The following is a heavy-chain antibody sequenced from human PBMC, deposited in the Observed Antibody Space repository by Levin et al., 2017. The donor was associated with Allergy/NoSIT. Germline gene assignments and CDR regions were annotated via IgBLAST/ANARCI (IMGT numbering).Heavy chain of an antibody. V-gene: IGHV3-30*04. J-gene: IGHJ6*02. CDR1: GFTFSRFG. Sequence: GGSLRLSCAASGFTFSRFGIHCVRQAPGKGLEWVAYISDDATRGYYADSVRGRFTISRDNSKNMVYIQMDSLRPDDTAVYYCARDLTMRYTIDGWGQGTAVTVSS. CDR2: ISDDATRG. D-gene: IGHD4/OR15-4a*01. CDR3: ARDLTMRYTIDG.